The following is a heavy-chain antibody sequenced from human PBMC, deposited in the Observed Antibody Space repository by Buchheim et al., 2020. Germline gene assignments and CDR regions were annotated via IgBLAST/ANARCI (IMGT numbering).Heavy chain of an antibody. D-gene: IGHD2-2*01. CDR2: INHSGST. CDR1: GVSFSGYY. Sequence: QVQLQQWGAGLLKPSETLSLTCAVYGVSFSGYYWSWIRQPPGKGLEWIGEINHSGSTNYNPSLKSRVTISVDTSKNQFSLKLSSVTAADTAVYYCARGRYCSSTSCYRGRYYYGMDVWGQGTT. CDR3: ARGRYCSSTSCYRGRYYYGMDV. J-gene: IGHJ6*02. V-gene: IGHV4-34*01.